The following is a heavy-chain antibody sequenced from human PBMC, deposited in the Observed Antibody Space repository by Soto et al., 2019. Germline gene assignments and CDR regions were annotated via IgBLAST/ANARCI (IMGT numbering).Heavy chain of an antibody. V-gene: IGHV3-30-3*02. D-gene: IGHD3-10*01. J-gene: IGHJ4*02. CDR2: TSYDGLNT. CDR3: AKSSSGLRDYFDS. Sequence: GGSLRLSCAASGFTLSPFAMHWVRQAPGKGLEWVATTSYDGLNTFYGESVRGRFSISRDTSKSTLFLQMDSLKTEDTAVYFCAKSSSGLRDYFDSWGRGTLVTVSS. CDR1: GFTLSPFA.